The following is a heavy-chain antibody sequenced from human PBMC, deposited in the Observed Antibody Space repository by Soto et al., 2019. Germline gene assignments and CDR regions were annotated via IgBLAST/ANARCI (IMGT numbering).Heavy chain of an antibody. Sequence: SETLSLTCAVYGGSFSGYYWTWIRQPPGKGLEWIGYIYYSGSTNYNPSLKSRVTISVDTSKNQFSLKLSSVTAADTAVYYCARRYSSAFDIWGQGTMVTVSS. J-gene: IGHJ3*02. D-gene: IGHD6-13*01. CDR1: GGSFSGYY. V-gene: IGHV4-59*08. CDR3: ARRYSSAFDI. CDR2: IYYSGST.